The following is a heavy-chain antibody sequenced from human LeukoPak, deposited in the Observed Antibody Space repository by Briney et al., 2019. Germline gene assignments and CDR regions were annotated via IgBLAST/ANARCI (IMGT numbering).Heavy chain of an antibody. D-gene: IGHD3-22*01. CDR1: GGSISSYY. CDR2: IYTSGRT. Sequence: SETLSLTCTVSGGSISSYYWSWIRQPAGKGLEWIGRIYTSGRTNYNPSLKSRVTMSVDTSKNQFSLQLSYVTAADTAVYYWARERRYYDSRGYADAFDIWGQGTMVTVSS. V-gene: IGHV4-4*07. J-gene: IGHJ3*02. CDR3: ARERRYYDSRGYADAFDI.